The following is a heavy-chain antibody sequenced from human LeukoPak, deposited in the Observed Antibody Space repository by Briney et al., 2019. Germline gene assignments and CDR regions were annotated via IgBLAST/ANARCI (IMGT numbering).Heavy chain of an antibody. D-gene: IGHD2-8*01. CDR3: ARGIVLMVYAEYYFDY. V-gene: IGHV4-61*02. CDR2: IYTSGST. J-gene: IGHJ4*02. CDR1: GGSISSGSYY. Sequence: SETLSLTCTVSGGSISSGSYYWSWIRQPAGKGLEWLGRIYTSGSTNYNPSLKSRVTISVDTSKNQFSLKLSSVTAADTAVYYCARGIVLMVYAEYYFDYWGQGTLVTVSS.